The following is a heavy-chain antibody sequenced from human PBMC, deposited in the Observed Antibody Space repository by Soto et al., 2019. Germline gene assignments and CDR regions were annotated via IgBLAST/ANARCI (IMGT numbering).Heavy chain of an antibody. V-gene: IGHV3-48*02. J-gene: IGHJ3*01. CDR3: ALTSDYYDSSGYLA. Sequence: PGGSLRLSCAASGFTFSSYSMNWVRQAPGKGLEWVSYISSSSSTIYYADSVKGRFTISRDNAKNSLYLQMNSLRDEDTAVYYCALTSDYYDSSGYLAWGQGTMVTVSS. D-gene: IGHD3-22*01. CDR1: GFTFSSYS. CDR2: ISSSSSTI.